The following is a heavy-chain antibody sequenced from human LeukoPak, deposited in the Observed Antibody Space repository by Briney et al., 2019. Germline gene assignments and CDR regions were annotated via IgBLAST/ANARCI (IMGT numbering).Heavy chain of an antibody. CDR2: INWNNGSK. CDR3: VRHFNSVATMQIDY. D-gene: IGHD5-12*01. Sequence: GGSLTLSCAASGFTFDDHGLSWVRQAPGKGLEWVSGINWNNGSKRYGASVKGRFTISRDNAKNSVYLEMTSLRADDTAFYHCVRHFNSVATMQIDYWGQGILVSVSS. CDR1: GFTFDDHG. J-gene: IGHJ4*01. V-gene: IGHV3-20*01.